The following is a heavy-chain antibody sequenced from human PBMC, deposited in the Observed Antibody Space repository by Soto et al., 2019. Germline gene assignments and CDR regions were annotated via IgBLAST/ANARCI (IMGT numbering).Heavy chain of an antibody. CDR2: IYYSGST. J-gene: IGHJ3*02. V-gene: IGHV4-61*01. CDR1: GGSVSSGSYY. Sequence: PSETLSLTCTVSGGSVSSGSYYWSWIRQPPGKGLEWIGYIYYSGSTNYNPSLKSRVTISVDTSKNQFSLKLSSVTAADTAVYYCARDPLHDAFDSWGQGTMVPVSS. CDR3: ARDPLHDAFDS.